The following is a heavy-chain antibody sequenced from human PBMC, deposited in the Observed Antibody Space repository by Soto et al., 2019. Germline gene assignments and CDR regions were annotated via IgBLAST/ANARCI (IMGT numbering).Heavy chain of an antibody. D-gene: IGHD3-10*01. CDR3: ATGSWVHHGSEGGNWLDP. J-gene: IGHJ5*02. CDR1: GVTFSNYA. V-gene: IGHV3-23*01. Sequence: EVQFLESGGGLVQPGGSLRLYCAASGVTFSNYAMNWVRQAPGKGLEWVSGISHRGSSTYYADSVKGRFTISRDNSKNTLFLQMNSLTAEDPAVYYCATGSWVHHGSEGGNWLDPWGQGTLVTVSS. CDR2: ISHRGSST.